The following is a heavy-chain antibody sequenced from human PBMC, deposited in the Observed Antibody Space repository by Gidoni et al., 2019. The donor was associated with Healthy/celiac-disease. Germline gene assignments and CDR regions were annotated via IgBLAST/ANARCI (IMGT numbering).Heavy chain of an antibody. V-gene: IGHV4-30-4*01. CDR2: IYYSGST. CDR3: ARGVITIFGVVITSNWFDP. D-gene: IGHD3-3*01. J-gene: IGHJ5*02. CDR1: GGSISSGAYY. Sequence: QVQLQESGPGLVKPSQTLSLTCTVSGGSISSGAYYWSWIRQPPGKGLEWIGYIYYSGSTYYNPPLKSRVTISVDTSKNQFSLKLSSVTAADTAVYYCARGVITIFGVVITSNWFDPWGQGTLVTVSS.